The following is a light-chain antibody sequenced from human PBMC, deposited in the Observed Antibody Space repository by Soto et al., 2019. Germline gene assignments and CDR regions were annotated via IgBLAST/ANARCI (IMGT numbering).Light chain of an antibody. CDR1: SSNVGSYDL. J-gene: IGLJ2*01. CDR3: CSYAGSTTLVV. V-gene: IGLV2-23*01. CDR2: EGS. Sequence: QSVLTQPASVSGSPGQSITISCTGTSSNVGSYDLVSWYQQHPGKAPKLMIYEGSMRPSGVSNRFSGSKSGNTTSLTISGLQAEDEAEYYCCSYAGSTTLVVFGGGTKLTVL.